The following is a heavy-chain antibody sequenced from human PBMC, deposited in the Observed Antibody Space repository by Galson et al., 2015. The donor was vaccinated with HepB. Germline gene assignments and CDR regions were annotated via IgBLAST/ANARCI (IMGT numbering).Heavy chain of an antibody. CDR2: IYYSGST. CDR1: GSISSGGYY. CDR3: ARDEPYGGNSVGAFDI. V-gene: IGHV4-31*02. J-gene: IGHJ3*02. D-gene: IGHD4-23*01. Sequence: GSISSGGYYWSWIRQHPGKGLEWIGYIYYSGSTYYNPSLKSRVTISVDTSKNQFSLKLSSVTAADTAVYYCARDEPYGGNSVGAFDIWGQGTMVTVSS.